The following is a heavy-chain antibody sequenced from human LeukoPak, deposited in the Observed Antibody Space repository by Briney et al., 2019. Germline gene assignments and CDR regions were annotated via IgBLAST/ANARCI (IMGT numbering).Heavy chain of an antibody. CDR3: ARDGTGTREITMVRGVII. Sequence: SETLSLTCTVSGGSISSSSYYWGWIRQPPGKGLEWIGEIYHSGSTNYNPSLKSRVTISVDKSKNQFSLKLSSVTAADTAVYYCARDGTGTREITMVRGVIIWGQGTLVTVSS. CDR2: IYHSGST. CDR1: GGSISSSSYY. D-gene: IGHD3-10*01. V-gene: IGHV4-39*07. J-gene: IGHJ4*02.